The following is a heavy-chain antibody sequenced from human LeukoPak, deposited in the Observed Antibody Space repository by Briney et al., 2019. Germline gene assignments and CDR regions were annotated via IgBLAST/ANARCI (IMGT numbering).Heavy chain of an antibody. J-gene: IGHJ3*02. V-gene: IGHV3-30*04. Sequence: GGSLRLSCAASGFTFSTYAMHWVRQAPGKGLEWVAVISYDGSKEYYADSVKGRFTISRDNSKNTLSLQMNSLRAEDTAVYYCARGQPDAFDIWGQGTMVTVSS. CDR1: GFTFSTYA. D-gene: IGHD1-14*01. CDR3: ARGQPDAFDI. CDR2: ISYDGSKE.